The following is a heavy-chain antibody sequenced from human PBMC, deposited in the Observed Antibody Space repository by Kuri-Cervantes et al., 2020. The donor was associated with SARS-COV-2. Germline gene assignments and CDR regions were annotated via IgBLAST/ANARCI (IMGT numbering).Heavy chain of an antibody. Sequence: GESLKISCAASGFTFSSYSINWVRQAPGKGLEWVSSISSSSYIYYADSVKGRFTISRDNAKNSLYLQMNSLRAEDTAVYYCARQWDTAMDTASPFDYWGQGILVTVSS. J-gene: IGHJ4*02. D-gene: IGHD5-18*01. CDR2: ISSSSYI. CDR3: ARQWDTAMDTASPFDY. V-gene: IGHV3-21*01. CDR1: GFTFSSYS.